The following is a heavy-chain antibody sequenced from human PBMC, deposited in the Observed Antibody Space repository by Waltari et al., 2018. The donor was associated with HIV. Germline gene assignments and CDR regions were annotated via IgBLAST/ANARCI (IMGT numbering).Heavy chain of an antibody. Sequence: EVQLLESGGGLVQPGGSLRLSCAASGFNFRHSAMRWVRQAPGKWPEWVSALSGSGSTASYADYVKGRFTISRDFSNNTLFLQMNNLRAEDTAVYFCAKSMRDLRPSAFDVWGQGTMVAISS. CDR3: AKSMRDLRPSAFDV. CDR2: LSGSGSTA. D-gene: IGHD2-8*01. J-gene: IGHJ3*01. CDR1: GFNFRHSA. V-gene: IGHV3-23*01.